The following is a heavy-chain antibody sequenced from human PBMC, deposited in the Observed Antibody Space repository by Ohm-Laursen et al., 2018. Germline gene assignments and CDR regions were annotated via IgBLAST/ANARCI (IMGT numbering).Heavy chain of an antibody. CDR1: GFTFSDYY. Sequence: SLRLSCAASGFTFSDYYMSWIRQAPGKGLEWVSYISSSGSTIYYADSVKGRFTISRANSKNTLYLQMSSLRAEDTAVYYCAKGRTTMDVWGQGATVTVSS. V-gene: IGHV3-11*01. D-gene: IGHD1-1*01. J-gene: IGHJ6*02. CDR3: AKGRTTMDV. CDR2: ISSSGSTI.